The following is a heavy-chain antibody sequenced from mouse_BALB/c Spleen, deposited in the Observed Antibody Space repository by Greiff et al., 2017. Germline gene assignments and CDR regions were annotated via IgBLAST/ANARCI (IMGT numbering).Heavy chain of an antibody. CDR3: AREGDYGEYYYYAMDY. Sequence: EVKLVESGGDLVKPGGSLKLSCAASGFTFSSYGMSWVRQTPDKRLEWVATISSGGSYTYYPDSVKGRFTISRDNAKNTLYLQMSSLKSEDTAMYYCAREGDYGEYYYYAMDYWGQGTSVTVSS. V-gene: IGHV5-6*02. D-gene: IGHD1-2*01. J-gene: IGHJ4*01. CDR1: GFTFSSYG. CDR2: ISSGGSYT.